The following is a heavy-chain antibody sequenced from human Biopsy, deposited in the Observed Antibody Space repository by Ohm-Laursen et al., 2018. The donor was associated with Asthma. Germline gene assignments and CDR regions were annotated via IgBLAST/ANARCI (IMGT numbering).Heavy chain of an antibody. CDR2: VSWNSGSI. Sequence: SLRLSCAAFGFTFDDYAMHWVRQAPGKGLEWVSGVSWNSGSIDYADSVKGRFTISRDNAKNSLYLQMNSLRGADTALYYCVKDIRLQLWGFDSWGQGTLVTVSS. D-gene: IGHD6-13*01. CDR3: VKDIRLQLWGFDS. CDR1: GFTFDDYA. V-gene: IGHV3-9*01. J-gene: IGHJ4*02.